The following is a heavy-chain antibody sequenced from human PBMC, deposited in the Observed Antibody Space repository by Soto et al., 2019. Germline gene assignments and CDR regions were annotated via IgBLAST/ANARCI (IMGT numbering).Heavy chain of an antibody. D-gene: IGHD3-3*01. J-gene: IGHJ4*02. CDR1: GGSITRGGYS. CDR3: ARGSGYYRNFDS. CDR2: IFDSGRA. V-gene: IGHV4-31*02. Sequence: QVQLQESGPGLVKPSQTLSLTCYVSGGSITRGGYSWTWIRHQPGKALQWIGYIFDSGRAYYNPYLKSRLTIAVDTGKNLFSLELSSVTDADTAVYYCARGSGYYRNFDSWGQGTLVSVSS.